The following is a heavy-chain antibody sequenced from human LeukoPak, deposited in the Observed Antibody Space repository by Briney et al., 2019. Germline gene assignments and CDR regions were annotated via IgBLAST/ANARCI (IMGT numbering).Heavy chain of an antibody. Sequence: GGSLRLSCAASGSTFSSYGMNWVRQAPGKGLEWVSRISSSCTYVDYTDSVKGRFTISRDNAKNSLYLQMNSLRAEDTALYYCARGSGYCSSSRCSPGYYMDVWGKGTTVTVFS. J-gene: IGHJ6*04. CDR1: GSTFSSYG. CDR2: ISSSCTYV. CDR3: ARGSGYCSSSRCSPGYYMDV. V-gene: IGHV3-21*01. D-gene: IGHD2-15*01.